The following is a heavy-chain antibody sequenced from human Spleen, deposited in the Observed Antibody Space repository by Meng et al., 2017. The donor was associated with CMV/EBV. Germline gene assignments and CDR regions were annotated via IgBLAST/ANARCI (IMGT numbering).Heavy chain of an antibody. CDR1: GGTFRSYA. J-gene: IGHJ4*02. V-gene: IGHV1-69*05. CDR3: ARGAVAGHFDY. CDR2: IILMFGTV. D-gene: IGHD6-19*01. Sequence: SCEASGGTFRSYAASWVRQAPGQGLEWIGEIILMFGTVNYAQKFQGRVTFTTEESTSTGYMELSTLRFEDTAVYYCARGAVAGHFDYWGQGTLVTVSS.